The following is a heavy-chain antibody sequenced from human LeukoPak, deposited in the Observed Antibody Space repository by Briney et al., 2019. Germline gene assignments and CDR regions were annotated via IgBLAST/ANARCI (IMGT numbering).Heavy chain of an antibody. D-gene: IGHD2-2*01. Sequence: PGGSLRLPCAASGFTFTDYWMSWVRQAPGKGLEWVSAISGSGGSTYYADSVKGRFTISRDNSKNTLYLQMNSLRAEDTAVYYCAKWAHRLGCSSTSCYEGPWGQGTLVTVSS. CDR2: ISGSGGST. V-gene: IGHV3-23*01. CDR3: AKWAHRLGCSSTSCYEGP. CDR1: GFTFTDYW. J-gene: IGHJ5*02.